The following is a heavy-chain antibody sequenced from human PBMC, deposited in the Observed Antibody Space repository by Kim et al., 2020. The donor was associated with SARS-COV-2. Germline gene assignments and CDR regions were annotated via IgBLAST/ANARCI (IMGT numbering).Heavy chain of an antibody. Sequence: GGSLRLSCAASGFTFSSYVMNWVRQAPGKGLEWVSGITGSGGNTYYADSVKGRFSISRDNSKDTLYLQMNSLRAEDTAVYYCAKDLTLQMIGPYYFDCWG. V-gene: IGHV3-23*01. CDR1: GFTFSSYV. J-gene: IGHJ4*01. D-gene: IGHD2-21*01. CDR3: AKDLTLQMIGPYYFDC. CDR2: ITGSGGNT.